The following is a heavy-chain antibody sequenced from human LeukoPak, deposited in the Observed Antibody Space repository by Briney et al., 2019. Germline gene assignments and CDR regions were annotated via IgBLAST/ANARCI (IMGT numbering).Heavy chain of an antibody. Sequence: QPGGSLRLSCAASEFTFSNYGMGWVRQAPGKGLEWVSAISSSGGSTYYADSVKGRFTISRDNAKNSLYLQMNSLRAEDTAVYYCASPYSSGNDAFDIWGQGTMVTVSS. V-gene: IGHV3-23*01. CDR1: EFTFSNYG. CDR3: ASPYSSGNDAFDI. CDR2: ISSSGGST. D-gene: IGHD6-19*01. J-gene: IGHJ3*02.